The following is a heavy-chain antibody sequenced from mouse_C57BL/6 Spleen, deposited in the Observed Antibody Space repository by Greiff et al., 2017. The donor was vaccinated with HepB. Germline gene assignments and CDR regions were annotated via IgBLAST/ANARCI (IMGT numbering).Heavy chain of an antibody. J-gene: IGHJ2*01. CDR3: RGWLLRFDY. D-gene: IGHD2-3*01. V-gene: IGHV1-22*01. Sequence: EVQLQQSGPELVKPGASVKMSCKASGYTFTDYNMHWVKQSHGKSLEWIGYINPNNGGTSYNQKCKGKATLTVNKSSSTAYMELRSLTSEDSAVYYCRGWLLRFDYWGQGTTLTVSS. CDR1: GYTFTDYN. CDR2: INPNNGGT.